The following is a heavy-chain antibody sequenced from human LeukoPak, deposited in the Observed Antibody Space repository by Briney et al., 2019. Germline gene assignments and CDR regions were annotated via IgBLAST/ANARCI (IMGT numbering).Heavy chain of an antibody. J-gene: IGHJ5*02. CDR1: GFTFSSYG. CDR2: ISKDGSNK. D-gene: IGHD3-10*01. V-gene: IGHV3-30*18. CDR3: AKVPLLWFGELLPGSFDP. Sequence: GGSLRLSCAASGFTFSSYGMHWVRQAPGKGLEWVAVISKDGSNKNYADSVKGRFTISRDNSKNTLYLQMNSLRAEDTAVYYCAKVPLLWFGELLPGSFDPWGQGTLVTVSS.